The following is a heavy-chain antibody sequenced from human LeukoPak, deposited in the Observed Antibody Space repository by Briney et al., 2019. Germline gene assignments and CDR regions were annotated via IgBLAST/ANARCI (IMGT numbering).Heavy chain of an antibody. CDR1: GGSFSGYY. D-gene: IGHD1-26*01. J-gene: IGHJ3*02. CDR3: ARATLRLVGATAAFDI. Sequence: SETLSLTCAVYGGSFSGYYWSWIRQPPGKGLEWIGEINHSGSTNYNPSLKSRVTISVDTSKNQFSLKLSSVTAADTAVYYCARATLRLVGATAAFDIWGQGTMVTVSS. CDR2: INHSGST. V-gene: IGHV4-34*01.